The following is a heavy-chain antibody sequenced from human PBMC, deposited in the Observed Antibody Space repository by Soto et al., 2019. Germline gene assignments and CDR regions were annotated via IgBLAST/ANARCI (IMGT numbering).Heavy chain of an antibody. CDR2: ISGSGGST. CDR3: AKAAYYYGSGSYFPFDY. D-gene: IGHD3-10*01. V-gene: IGHV3-23*01. Sequence: GGSLRLSCAASGFTFSSHGMSWVRQAPGKGLEWVSSISGSGGSTYYADSVKGRFTISRDNSKNTLYLQMNSLRVEDTAVYYCAKAAYYYGSGSYFPFDYWGQGTLVTLSS. CDR1: GFTFSSHG. J-gene: IGHJ4*02.